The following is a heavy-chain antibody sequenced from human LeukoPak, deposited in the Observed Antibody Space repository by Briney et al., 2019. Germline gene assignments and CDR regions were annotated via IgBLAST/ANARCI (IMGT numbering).Heavy chain of an antibody. CDR2: ISSSGGST. Sequence: GGSLRLSCAASGFTFSSYAMSWVRQAPGKGLEWVSGISSSGGSTYYADSVKGRFTISRDNSKNKLYLQMNSLRAEDTAVYYCAKDLSCSNGVWEFDYWGQGTLVTVSA. CDR1: GFTFSSYA. J-gene: IGHJ4*02. V-gene: IGHV3-23*01. D-gene: IGHD2-8*01. CDR3: AKDLSCSNGVWEFDY.